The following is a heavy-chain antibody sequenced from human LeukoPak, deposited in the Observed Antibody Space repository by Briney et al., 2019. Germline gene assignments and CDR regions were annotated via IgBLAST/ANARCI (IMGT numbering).Heavy chain of an antibody. Sequence: SETLSLTCTVSGGSINSSSYYWGWIRQPPGKGLEWIGSIYYSGSTYYNPSLKSRVTISVDTSKNQFSLKLSSVTAADTAVYYCASPLGYCSGGSCPSGSFDLWGRGTLVTVSS. CDR2: IYYSGST. CDR3: ASPLGYCSGGSCPSGSFDL. CDR1: GGSINSSSYY. J-gene: IGHJ2*01. D-gene: IGHD2-15*01. V-gene: IGHV4-39*01.